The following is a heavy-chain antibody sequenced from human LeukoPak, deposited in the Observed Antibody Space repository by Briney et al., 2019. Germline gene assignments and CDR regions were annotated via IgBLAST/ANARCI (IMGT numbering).Heavy chain of an antibody. V-gene: IGHV3-23*01. D-gene: IGHD3-10*01. CDR2: ISGTGGST. CDR1: GFTFSNYA. CDR3: AKVPYSDYGSWRPPFMDV. J-gene: IGHJ6*02. Sequence: GGSLRLSCAAYGFTFSNYAMSWVRQAPGKGLEWVSTISGTGGSTYYAGSVRGRFTISRDNSQNTLYLHMNSLRAEDTAIYDCAKVPYSDYGSWRPPFMDVWGRGTTVAVSS.